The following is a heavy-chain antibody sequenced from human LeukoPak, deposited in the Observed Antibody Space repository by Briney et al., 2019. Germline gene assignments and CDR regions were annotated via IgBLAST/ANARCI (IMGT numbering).Heavy chain of an antibody. V-gene: IGHV3-74*01. CDR1: GFTFSSYW. CDR3: AQDTSGYYAY. CDR2: INADGSAT. J-gene: IGHJ4*02. D-gene: IGHD3-22*01. Sequence: GGSLRLSCAASGFTFSSYWMHWVRQAPGKGLVWVSRINADGSATIYADSVKGRFTISRDNAKNTLYLQMNSLRAEDMAVYYCAQDTSGYYAYWGQGTLVTVSS.